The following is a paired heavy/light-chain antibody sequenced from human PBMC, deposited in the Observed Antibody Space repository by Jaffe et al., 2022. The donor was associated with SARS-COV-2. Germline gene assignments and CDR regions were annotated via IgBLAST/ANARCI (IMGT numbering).Heavy chain of an antibody. V-gene: IGHV1-69*01. D-gene: IGHD5-12*01. J-gene: IGHJ6*03. CDR1: GGTFRSYA. CDR2: IIPIFGTA. Sequence: QVQLVQSGAEVKKPGSSVKVSCKASGGTFRSYAISWVRQAPGQGLEWMGGIIPIFGTASYAQKFQGRVTITADESTTTAYMELSSLSSEDTAVFYCARGPYGGYLDYYYYYMDVWGKGTTVTVSS. CDR3: ARGPYGGYLDYYYYYMDV.
Light chain of an antibody. J-gene: IGKJ4*01. V-gene: IGKV3-15*01. Sequence: EIVMTQSPATLSVSPGERATLSCRASQSVSSNLAWYQQKPGQAPRLLIYGASTRATGIPARFSGSGSGTEFTLTISSLQSEDFAVYYCQQYSNRPPLTLGGGTTVEDK. CDR1: QSVSSN. CDR2: GAS. CDR3: QQYSNRPPLT.